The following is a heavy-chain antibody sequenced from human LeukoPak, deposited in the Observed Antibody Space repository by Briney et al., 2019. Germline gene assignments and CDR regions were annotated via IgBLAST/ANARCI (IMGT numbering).Heavy chain of an antibody. V-gene: IGHV3-21*04. CDR2: ISGGSGDI. J-gene: IGHJ4*02. Sequence: TGGSLRLSCAASGFILSDYSMAWVRQAPGRGREWVAVISGGSGDIAYAESVKGRFTISRENGENTVYLQMNSLRAEDTAVYYCARERDRGTQVADHFDHWGQGTLLTVSS. D-gene: IGHD6-19*01. CDR1: GFILSDYS. CDR3: ARERDRGTQVADHFDH.